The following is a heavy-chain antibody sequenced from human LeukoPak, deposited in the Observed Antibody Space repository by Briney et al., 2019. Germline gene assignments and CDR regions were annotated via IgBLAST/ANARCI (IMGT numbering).Heavy chain of an antibody. V-gene: IGHV4-39*07. CDR2: IYYSGST. D-gene: IGHD4-17*01. CDR3: ASNYGDYVGPRHRQPLYY. J-gene: IGHJ4*02. Sequence: PSETLSLTCTVSGGSISSSSYYWGWIRQPPGKGLEWIGSIYYSGSTYYNPSLKSRVTISVDTSKNQFSLKLSSVTAADTAVYYCASNYGDYVGPRHRQPLYYWGQGTLVTVSS. CDR1: GGSISSSSYY.